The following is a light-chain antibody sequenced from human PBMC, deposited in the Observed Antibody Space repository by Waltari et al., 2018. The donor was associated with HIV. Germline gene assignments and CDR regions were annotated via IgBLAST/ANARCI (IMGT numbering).Light chain of an antibody. CDR2: DAS. J-gene: IGKJ4*01. CDR1: QSSFSN. V-gene: IGKV3-15*01. CDR3: QQYNEWLALT. Sequence: ILLPQSPATVSGSPGERATLSCPASQSSFSNLACYQHRPCQAPRLLIYDASTRGAGVPDSFSGTASGTEFTLTISNLQSEDVGLYYCQQYNEWLALTFGGGTRVEV.